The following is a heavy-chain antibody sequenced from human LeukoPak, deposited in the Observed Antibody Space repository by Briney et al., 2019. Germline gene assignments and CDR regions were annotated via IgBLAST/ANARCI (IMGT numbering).Heavy chain of an antibody. Sequence: PGGSLRLSCAASGFTFSGYSMNWVRQAPGKGLEWVSYISSSSSAIYYADSMKGRFTISRDNAKNALYLQMNTLRDEDTAVYYCARDNLPGFDFWGQGTLVTVSS. CDR3: ARDNLPGFDF. CDR2: ISSSSSAI. CDR1: GFTFSGYS. D-gene: IGHD1-14*01. V-gene: IGHV3-48*02. J-gene: IGHJ4*02.